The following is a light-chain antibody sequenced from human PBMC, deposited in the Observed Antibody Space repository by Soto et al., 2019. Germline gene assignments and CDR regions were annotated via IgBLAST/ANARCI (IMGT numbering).Light chain of an antibody. CDR2: VAS. J-gene: IGKJ1*01. V-gene: IGKV1-39*01. CDR3: QQSYSTFTWT. CDR1: ENINKY. Sequence: DIQLTQSPPSLSASVGDRVTITCRASENINKYLNWYQWKPGKAPKLLIYVASSLQGGVPPRFSGSGPGTEFTLTISSLQPEDFATYYCQQSYSTFTWTFGQGTKVDIK.